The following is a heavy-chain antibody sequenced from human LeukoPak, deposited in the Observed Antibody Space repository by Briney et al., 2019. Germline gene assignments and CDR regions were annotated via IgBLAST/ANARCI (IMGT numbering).Heavy chain of an antibody. D-gene: IGHD5-18*01. CDR2: IIPIFGTA. J-gene: IGHJ4*02. Sequence: SVKVSCKASGGTFSSYAISWVRQAPGQGLEWMGGIIPIFGTANYAQKFQGRVTTTADESTSTAYMELSSLRSEDTAVYYCARAAVGISGYSYGYFDYWGQGTLVTVSS. CDR3: ARAAVGISGYSYGYFDY. CDR1: GGTFSSYA. V-gene: IGHV1-69*13.